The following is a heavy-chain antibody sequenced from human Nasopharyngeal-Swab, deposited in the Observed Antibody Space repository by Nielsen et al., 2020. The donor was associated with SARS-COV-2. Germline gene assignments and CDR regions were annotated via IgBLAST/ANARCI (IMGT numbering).Heavy chain of an antibody. J-gene: IGHJ4*02. CDR3: ARVAPIAPARQLH. Sequence: SETLSLTCTVSGGSIRSGGFYWTWIRQHPGKGLEWIGNTYYTGITYYNPSLKSRVSISVDTSKNQFSLKLSSVTAADTAVYYCARVAPIAPARQLHWGQGRLVTVSS. CDR2: TYYTGIT. D-gene: IGHD6-6*01. V-gene: IGHV4-31*03. CDR1: GGSIRSGGFY.